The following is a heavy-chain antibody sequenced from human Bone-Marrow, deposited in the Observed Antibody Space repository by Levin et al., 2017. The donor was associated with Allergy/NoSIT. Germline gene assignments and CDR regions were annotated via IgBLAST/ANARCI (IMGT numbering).Heavy chain of an antibody. Sequence: PGGSLRLSCVAPGLSFSSFAMSWVRQAPGKGLEWVSAITGRGGRTYLADSVAGRFTISRDNSKNTLYLYMESLRGDDTALSYCARTDSENVSLWGSYRNDHWGQGTLVTVSS. CDR1: GLSFSSFA. CDR2: ITGRGGRT. D-gene: IGHD3-16*02. V-gene: IGHV3-23*01. CDR3: ARTDSENVSLWGSYRNDH. J-gene: IGHJ4*02.